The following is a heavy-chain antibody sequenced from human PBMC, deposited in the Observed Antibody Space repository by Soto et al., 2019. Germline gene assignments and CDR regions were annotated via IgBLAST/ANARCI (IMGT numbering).Heavy chain of an antibody. D-gene: IGHD2-8*02. Sequence: QVQLVQSGAEVKKPGSSVKVSCKASGGTFSSYAISWVRQAPGQGLEWMGGIIPIFGTANYAQKFQGRVTITADESARKAYMELSSLRSGDTGVYYCATGLLVAMAYYFDYWGQGTLVTVSS. CDR1: GGTFSSYA. J-gene: IGHJ4*02. CDR2: IIPIFGTA. V-gene: IGHV1-69*01. CDR3: ATGLLVAMAYYFDY.